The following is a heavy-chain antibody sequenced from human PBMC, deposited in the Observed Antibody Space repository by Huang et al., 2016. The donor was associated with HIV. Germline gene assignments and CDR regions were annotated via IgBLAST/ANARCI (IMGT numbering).Heavy chain of an antibody. Sequence: QVQLVQSGAEVRKPGASVKVSCKSSGYTFTNYVIHWVRRAPGKKLEWMGWINAGSGKIKYAQKFQGRVTLTRDTTASTAYMELSSLVSEDTAVYYCARDLRLYYMDVWGKGTTITVSS. V-gene: IGHV1-3*01. J-gene: IGHJ6*03. CDR2: INAGSGKI. CDR1: GYTFTNYV. CDR3: ARDLRLYYMDV.